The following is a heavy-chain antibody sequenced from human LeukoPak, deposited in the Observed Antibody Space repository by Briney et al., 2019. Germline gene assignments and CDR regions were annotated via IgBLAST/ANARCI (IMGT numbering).Heavy chain of an antibody. D-gene: IGHD3-22*01. CDR3: ARYSNGLGWFDP. CDR2: IFHTGST. Sequence: SQTLSLTCTVSGGSISSGGYYWSWIRQHPGKGLEWIGNIFHTGSTNFNPSLKRRVAVSVDTSKNHFSLKLTSVTAADTAVYYCARYSNGLGWFDPWGQGALITVSS. V-gene: IGHV4-39*02. CDR1: GGSISSGGYY. J-gene: IGHJ5*02.